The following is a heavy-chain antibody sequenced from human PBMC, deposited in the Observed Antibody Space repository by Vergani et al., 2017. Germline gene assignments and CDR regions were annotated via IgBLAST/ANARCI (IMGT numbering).Heavy chain of an antibody. Sequence: QVQLVQSGAEVKKPGASVRVSCSTSGYTFSAYNIHWVRQTPGQGFQWMGWINPYSGGTIYAQKFQGRVTMTRDTSIRTVHKELTSLRSDDTGVYYCARRYCTGGSCYPDYWGQGTLVTVSS. CDR1: GYTFSAYN. CDR3: ARRYCTGGSCYPDY. J-gene: IGHJ4*02. CDR2: INPYSGGT. D-gene: IGHD2-15*01. V-gene: IGHV1-2*02.